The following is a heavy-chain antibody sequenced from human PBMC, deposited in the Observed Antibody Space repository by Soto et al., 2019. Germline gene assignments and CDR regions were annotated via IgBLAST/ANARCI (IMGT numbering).Heavy chain of an antibody. Sequence: EVQLVESGGGLVQPGGSLRLSCATSGFTFTNAWMTWVRQGPGKGLEWVGRIKSKTEGGTTDYAAPVKGRFTISGDDSKNMLYLQMNGRKTEDTAVYYCATEYDFGGAKDDHNFYGMDVWGQGTTVTVSS. CDR3: ATEYDFGGAKDDHNFYGMDV. J-gene: IGHJ6*02. D-gene: IGHD3-3*01. V-gene: IGHV3-15*01. CDR2: IKSKTEGGTT. CDR1: GFTFTNAW.